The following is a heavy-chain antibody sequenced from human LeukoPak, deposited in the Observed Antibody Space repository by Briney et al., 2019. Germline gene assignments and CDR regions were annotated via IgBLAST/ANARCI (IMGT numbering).Heavy chain of an antibody. J-gene: IGHJ4*02. CDR3: ASQSNYAYS. CDR1: GFTFSSYA. CDR2: ISNDENNK. V-gene: IGHV3-30*09. Sequence: QAGGSLRLSCAASGFTFSSYAMHWVRQAPGKGLEWVAAISNDENNKYYADSVKGRFAISRDNSKNTLYLQMNSLRPEDTAVYYCASQSNYAYSWGQGTLVTVSS. D-gene: IGHD4-11*01.